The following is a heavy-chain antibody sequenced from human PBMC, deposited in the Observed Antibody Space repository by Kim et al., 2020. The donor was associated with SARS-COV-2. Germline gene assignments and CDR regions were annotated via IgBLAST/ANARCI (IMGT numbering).Heavy chain of an antibody. Sequence: ASGCTFRVDAMHWVRQAPGKSLGWVAVTTYDETNKKYADSVRGRFTSSRDNSMSTLYMQMRSLRPEDMAVYYCARDLSWGFIDVWGQGTLAT. V-gene: IGHV3-30*04. CDR2: TTYDETNK. CDR3: ARDLSWGFIDV. D-gene: IGHD3-10*01. J-gene: IGHJ1*01. CDR1: GCTFRVDA.